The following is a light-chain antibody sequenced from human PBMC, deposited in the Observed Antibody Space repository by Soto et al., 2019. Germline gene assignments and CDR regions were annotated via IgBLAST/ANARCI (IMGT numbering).Light chain of an antibody. CDR1: QSLLHSDGYTY. Sequence: VITQTPLSLSITPGEQASMSCRSSQSLLHSDGYTYLYWFQQRPGRSPRRLIYKVSNRDSGVPARFSGSGSGTDFALKISRVEAEDVGVYYCMQGTHWPITFGQGTRLEIK. CDR2: KVS. V-gene: IGKV2-30*02. CDR3: MQGTHWPIT. J-gene: IGKJ5*01.